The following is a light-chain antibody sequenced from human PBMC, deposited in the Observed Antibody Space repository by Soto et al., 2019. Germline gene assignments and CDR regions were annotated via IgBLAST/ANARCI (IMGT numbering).Light chain of an antibody. V-gene: IGLV2-14*03. CDR1: GSDIGSYNY. CDR2: DVT. J-gene: IGLJ1*01. CDR3: NSYTSASTYV. Sequence: QSVLTQPASVSGSPGQSITISCTGTGSDIGSYNYVSWYQHHPCKVPKFIIYDVTNRPSGVFDRFSGSKSGNTASLTISGLQAEDEADYYCNSYTSASTYVFGTGTKVTVL.